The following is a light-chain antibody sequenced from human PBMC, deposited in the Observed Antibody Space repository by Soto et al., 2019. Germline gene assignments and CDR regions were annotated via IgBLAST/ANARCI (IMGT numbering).Light chain of an antibody. V-gene: IGKV1-39*01. CDR1: QSITNS. CDR3: QQGHSMPFT. CDR2: AAS. J-gene: IGKJ3*01. Sequence: DIQMTQYPSSLSASVGDRVTITCRASQSITNSLNWYQHKPGKAPTLVVYAASSLQSGVPSRFSGSGSGTDFTLTISSLQPEDFATYFCQQGHSMPFTFGPGTKVDIK.